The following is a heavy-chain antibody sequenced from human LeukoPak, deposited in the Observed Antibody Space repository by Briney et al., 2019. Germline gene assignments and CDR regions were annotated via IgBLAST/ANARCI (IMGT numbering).Heavy chain of an antibody. Sequence: SETLSLTCTVSGDSISSHYWTWIRQSPVKGLEWIGDISNSGSTSYNPSLKSRVTISIDTSKNQFSLKLSSVTAADTAVYYCGRDALVGYFSYYYMDVWGKGTTVTVSS. CDR3: GRDALVGYFSYYYMDV. CDR1: GDSISSHY. D-gene: IGHD2-15*01. J-gene: IGHJ6*03. CDR2: ISNSGST. V-gene: IGHV4-59*11.